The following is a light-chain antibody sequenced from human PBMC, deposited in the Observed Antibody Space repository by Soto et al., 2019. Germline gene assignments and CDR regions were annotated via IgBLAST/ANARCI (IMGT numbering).Light chain of an antibody. Sequence: QSVLTQPPSASGTPGQRITISCSGDRSNIGTNPVAWYQQHPGKAPKLIIYEVTDRPSGVSNRFSGSKSGNTASLTISGLQAEDEAEYYCSSYTNINTRACVFGTGTRSPS. J-gene: IGLJ1*01. CDR2: EVT. CDR3: SSYTNINTRACV. V-gene: IGLV2-14*01. CDR1: RSNIGTNP.